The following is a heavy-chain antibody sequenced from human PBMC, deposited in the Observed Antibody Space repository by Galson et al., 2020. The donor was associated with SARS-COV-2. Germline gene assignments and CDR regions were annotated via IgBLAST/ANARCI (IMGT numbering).Heavy chain of an antibody. CDR2: VRRKVDGYET. CDR1: GFMFSDSP. J-gene: IGHJ3*02. V-gene: IGHV3-73*01. CDR3: ARVNPSPAAYYDAFDI. Sequence: GESLKISCAASGFMFSDSPIHWVRQASGQGLEWVGRVRRKVDGYETTYPASVKGRFTMSRDDSKNTAYLHMNSLKIEDTAVYFCARVNPSPAAYYDAFDIWGQGTMVTVSS. D-gene: IGHD3-10*01.